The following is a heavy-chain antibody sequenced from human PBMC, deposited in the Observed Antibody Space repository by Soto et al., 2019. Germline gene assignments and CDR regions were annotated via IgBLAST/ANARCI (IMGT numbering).Heavy chain of an antibody. CDR1: GYNFATFW. Sequence: GESLKISCNGSGYNFATFWIAWVRQMPGKGLESMGIIYPADSDTRYSPSFRGHVTLSADKSINQVYLQWNSLKASDTAMYYCARFEGGRVTNLDSWGQGTLATVSS. V-gene: IGHV5-51*01. J-gene: IGHJ4*02. D-gene: IGHD3-16*01. CDR2: IYPADSDT. CDR3: ARFEGGRVTNLDS.